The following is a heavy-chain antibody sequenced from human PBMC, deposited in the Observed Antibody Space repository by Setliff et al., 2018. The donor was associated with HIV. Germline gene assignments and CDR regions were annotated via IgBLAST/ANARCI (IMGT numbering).Heavy chain of an antibody. J-gene: IGHJ3*02. V-gene: IGHV3-11*01. D-gene: IGHD2-2*01. CDR1: GFTFSDSY. CDR2: IRPDGSAL. Sequence: GGSLRLSCAASGFTFSDSYMSWIRQAPGRGLEWISYIRPDGSALYYEDSMKGRFTITRDMSTSTAYMELSSLRSEDTAVYYCAADPAGPLDGFDIWGQGQWSP. CDR3: AADPAGPLDGFDI.